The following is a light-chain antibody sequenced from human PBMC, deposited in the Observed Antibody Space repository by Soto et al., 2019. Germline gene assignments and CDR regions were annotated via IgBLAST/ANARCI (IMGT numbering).Light chain of an antibody. J-gene: IGLJ2*01. CDR3: CSYADSSTQ. V-gene: IGLV2-23*02. CDR1: SSDVGSYNV. Sequence: QSALTQPASVSGSPGQSITISCTGTSSDVGSYNVVSWYQQHPGKAPKLMIYEVSKRPSGVSNRFSGSKSGNTASPTISGLQAEDEADYYCCSYADSSTQFGGGTQLTVL. CDR2: EVS.